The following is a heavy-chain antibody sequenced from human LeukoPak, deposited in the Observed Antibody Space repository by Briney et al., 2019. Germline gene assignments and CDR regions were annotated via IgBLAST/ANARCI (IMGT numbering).Heavy chain of an antibody. CDR1: GGFISSSSYY. CDR3: ARHTIWSGYYTGASDY. J-gene: IGHJ4*02. D-gene: IGHD3-3*01. CDR2: IYYSGST. Sequence: SETLSLTCTVSGGFISSSSYYWGWIRQPPGKGLEWIGSIYYSGSTYYNPSLKSRVTISVDTSKNQFSLKLSSVTAADTAVYYCARHTIWSGYYTGASDYWGQGTLVTVSS. V-gene: IGHV4-39*01.